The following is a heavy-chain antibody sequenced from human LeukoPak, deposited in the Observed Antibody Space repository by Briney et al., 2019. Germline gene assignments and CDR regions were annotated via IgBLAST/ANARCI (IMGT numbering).Heavy chain of an antibody. CDR2: IIPTLGLA. CDR3: APTYYDVLTDPRPIHF. J-gene: IGHJ4*02. CDR1: GGSFSSYA. Sequence: GASVKVSCTASGGSFSSYAISWVRQAPGQGLEWMGRIIPTLGLANYAERFQGRVKITADKSTTTVYMQVTSLRSDDTAVYYCAPTYYDVLTDPRPIHFWGQGTLVTVSS. V-gene: IGHV1-69*04. D-gene: IGHD3-9*01.